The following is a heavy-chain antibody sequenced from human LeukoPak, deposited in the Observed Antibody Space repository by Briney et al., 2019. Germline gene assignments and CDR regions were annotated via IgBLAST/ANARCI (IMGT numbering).Heavy chain of an antibody. D-gene: IGHD6-13*01. CDR1: GFTFSSYW. J-gene: IGHJ5*02. V-gene: IGHV3-74*01. CDR3: AKALEQLVGWFDP. CDR2: INTDGSST. Sequence: GGSLRLSCAASGFTFSSYWMHWIRQGPGKGLVWVSRINTDGSSTSYADFVKGRFTISRDNAKNTLYLQMNSLRTDDTAVYYCAKALEQLVGWFDPWGQGTLVTVSS.